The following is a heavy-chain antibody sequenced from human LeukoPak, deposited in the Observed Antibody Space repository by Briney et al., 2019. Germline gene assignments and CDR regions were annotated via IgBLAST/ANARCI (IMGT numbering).Heavy chain of an antibody. CDR1: GFPFSNAW. D-gene: IGHD2-2*01. V-gene: IGHV3-23*01. Sequence: GGSLRLSCAASGFPFSNAWMSWVRQAPGKGLEWVSYISGSGDSTYSADSVKGRFTISRDNSKNTLYLQMNSLRAEDTAVYYCAKDKREGCSTTTCYVFDIWGQGTMVTVSS. CDR2: ISGSGDST. J-gene: IGHJ3*02. CDR3: AKDKREGCSTTTCYVFDI.